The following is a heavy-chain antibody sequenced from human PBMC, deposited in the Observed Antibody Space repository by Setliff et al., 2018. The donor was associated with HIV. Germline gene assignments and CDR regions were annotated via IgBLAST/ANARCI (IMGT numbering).Heavy chain of an antibody. CDR1: GSSISSGSYY. CDR3: ARDLPLISAAGSRAWFDP. D-gene: IGHD6-13*01. J-gene: IGHJ5*02. Sequence: SETLSLTCTVSGSSISSGSYYWTWIRQPAGKGLEWIGHVYTSGSASYKSSLKSRGSISIDTPKNQFSLKLTSVTAADTAVYYCARDLPLISAAGSRAWFDPWGQGTLVTVS. V-gene: IGHV4-61*09. CDR2: VYTSGSA.